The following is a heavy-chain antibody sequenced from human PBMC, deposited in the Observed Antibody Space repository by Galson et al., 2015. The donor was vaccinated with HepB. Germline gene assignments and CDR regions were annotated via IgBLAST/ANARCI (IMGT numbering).Heavy chain of an antibody. CDR1: GFTFSSYA. D-gene: IGHD4-17*01. CDR3: ARDHGPTVTRNYYYGMDV. V-gene: IGHV3-30*04. J-gene: IGHJ6*02. CDR2: ISYDGSNK. Sequence: SLRLSCAASGFTFSSYAMHWVRQAPGKGLEWVAVISYDGSNKYYADSVKGRFTISRDNSKNTLYLQMNSLRAEDTAVYYCARDHGPTVTRNYYYGMDVWGQGTTVTVSS.